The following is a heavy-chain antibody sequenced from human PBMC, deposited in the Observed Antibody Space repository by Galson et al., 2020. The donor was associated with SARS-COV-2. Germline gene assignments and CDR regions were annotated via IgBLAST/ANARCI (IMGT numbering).Heavy chain of an antibody. V-gene: IGHV3-23*01. J-gene: IGHJ2*01. CDR2: ISGTGESR. CDR3: AKVAQSRNGDGYSYRNWYFNL. Sequence: QAGGSLRLSCEFSGITFSIYSMTWVRLAPGKGLEWVAGISGTGESRYYADSVKGRFTISRDNSKDTLFLQMNSLIAEDTAVYYCAKVAQSRNGDGYSYRNWYFNLWGRGTLVTVSS. D-gene: IGHD4-4*01. CDR1: GITFSIYS.